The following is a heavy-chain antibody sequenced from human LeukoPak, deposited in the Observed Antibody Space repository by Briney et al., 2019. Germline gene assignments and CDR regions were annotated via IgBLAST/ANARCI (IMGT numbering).Heavy chain of an antibody. CDR1: GWTFSGYY. CDR3: ARGRLRSSSGSLYCQH. D-gene: IGHD6-13*01. V-gene: IGHV4-34*01. Sequence: PSETLSLTCAVYGWTFSGYYLSWIRQPPGKGLEWIGEINHSGSINYNPSLKSRVTISVDKSKNQFSLKLSSLTAADTAVYYCARGRLRSSSGSLYCQHWGQGTLVTVSS. J-gene: IGHJ1*01. CDR2: INHSGSI.